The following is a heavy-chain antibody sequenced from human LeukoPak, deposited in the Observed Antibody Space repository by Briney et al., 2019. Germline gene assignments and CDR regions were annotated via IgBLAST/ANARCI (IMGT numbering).Heavy chain of an antibody. Sequence: SETLSLTCTVSGYSISSGYYWGWIRQPPGKGLEWIGSIYYSGSTYYNPSLKSRVTISVDTSKNQFSLKLSSVTAADTAVYYCARSEDYFDYWGQGTLVTVSS. CDR3: ARSEDYFDY. V-gene: IGHV4-38-2*02. J-gene: IGHJ4*02. CDR2: IYYSGST. CDR1: GYSISSGYY.